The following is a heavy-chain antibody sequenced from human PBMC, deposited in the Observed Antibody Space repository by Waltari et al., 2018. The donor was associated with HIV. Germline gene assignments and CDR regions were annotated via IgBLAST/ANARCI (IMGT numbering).Heavy chain of an antibody. V-gene: IGHV3-48*02. CDR3: ARDTLNLYFGLDV. J-gene: IGHJ6*02. CDR1: GFTFSDYA. CDR2: SSSTSFNI. Sequence: EVQLEESGGSFVQPGGSLRLSCAASGFTFSDYAMNCVRQAPRKGLEWISYSSSTSFNIKYADSVKGRFTISRDNTKNSLDLEMNNLRDGDTAVYYCARDTLNLYFGLDVWGRGTAVTVSS.